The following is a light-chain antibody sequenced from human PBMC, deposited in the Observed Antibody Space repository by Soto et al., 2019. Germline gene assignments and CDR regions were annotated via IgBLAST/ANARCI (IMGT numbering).Light chain of an antibody. CDR3: QQYDNWPPAWT. CDR2: DAS. J-gene: IGKJ1*01. CDR1: QSVSVY. V-gene: IGKV3-11*01. Sequence: EIVLTQSPATLSLSPGERATLSCRASQSVSVYLAWYQQKPGQAPRLLIYDASNRATGIPARFSGSGSGTDFTLTISSLEPEDFAVYYCQQYDNWPPAWTFGQGTKVDIK.